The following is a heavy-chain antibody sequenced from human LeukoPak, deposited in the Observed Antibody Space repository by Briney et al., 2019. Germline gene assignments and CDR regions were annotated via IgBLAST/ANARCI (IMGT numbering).Heavy chain of an antibody. CDR2: ISSSGDTT. J-gene: IGHJ4*02. CDR3: ARGRNYGSGSYVFDY. Sequence: GGSLRLSCAASGFTFTNFGMSWVRQAPGKELEWVSRISSSGDTTNYADSVKGRFTISRDNSKNSVYLQMNSLRAEDTAVYYRARGRNYGSGSYVFDYWGQGTLVTVSS. V-gene: IGHV3-23*01. D-gene: IGHD3-10*01. CDR1: GFTFTNFG.